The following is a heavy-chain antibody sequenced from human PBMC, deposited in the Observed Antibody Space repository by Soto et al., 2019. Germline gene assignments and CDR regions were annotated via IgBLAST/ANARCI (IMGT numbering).Heavy chain of an antibody. CDR2: ISGSGGSI. CDR1: GFTFSNYA. Sequence: GGSLRLSCAASGFTFSNYAMNWVRQAPGKGLEWVSIISGSGGSIYYADSVKGRFTISRDNSKNTLYLQMNSLRAEDTAVYYCAKDRTSITIFGIPDYWGQGTLVTVSS. V-gene: IGHV3-23*01. CDR3: AKDRTSITIFGIPDY. J-gene: IGHJ4*02. D-gene: IGHD3-3*01.